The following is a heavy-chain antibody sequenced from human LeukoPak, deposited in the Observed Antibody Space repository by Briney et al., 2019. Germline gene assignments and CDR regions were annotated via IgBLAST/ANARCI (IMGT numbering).Heavy chain of an antibody. CDR1: GGSFSGYY. D-gene: IGHD1-26*01. V-gene: IGHV4-34*01. J-gene: IGHJ4*02. CDR2: INHSGST. CDR3: AGFAGPSGSYYQGHYFDY. Sequence: SETLSLTCAVYGGSFSGYYWSWIRQPPGKGLEWIGEINHSGSTNYNPSLKSRVTISVDTSKNQFSLKLSSVTAADTAVYYCAGFAGPSGSYYQGHYFDYRGQGTLVTVSS.